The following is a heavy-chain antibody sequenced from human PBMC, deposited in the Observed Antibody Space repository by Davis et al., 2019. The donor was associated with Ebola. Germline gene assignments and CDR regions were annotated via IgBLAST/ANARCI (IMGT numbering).Heavy chain of an antibody. J-gene: IGHJ4*02. CDR3: ARSGSGWYPGGDY. D-gene: IGHD6-19*01. V-gene: IGHV4-39*07. CDR1: GGSISSSSYY. CDR2: IYYSGGT. Sequence: MPSETLSLTCTVSGGSISSSSYYWGWIRQPPGKGLEWIGSIYYSGGTNYNPSLKSRVTISVDTSKNQFSLKLSSVTAADTAVYYCARSGSGWYPGGDYWGQGTLVTVSS.